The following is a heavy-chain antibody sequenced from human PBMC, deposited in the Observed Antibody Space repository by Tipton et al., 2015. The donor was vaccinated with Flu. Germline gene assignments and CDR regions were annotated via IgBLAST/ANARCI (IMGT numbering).Heavy chain of an antibody. CDR2: ISSSSSYI. Sequence: SLRLSCAASGFTFSSYSMNWVRQAPGKGLEWVSSISSSSSYIYYADSVKGRFTISRDNAKNSLYLQMNSLRAEDTAVYYCARDLLRNYYGSGNYYNGGLDYWGKGTLVTVSS. D-gene: IGHD3-10*01. J-gene: IGHJ4*02. CDR1: GFTFSSYS. V-gene: IGHV3-21*01. CDR3: ARDLLRNYYGSGNYYNGGLDY.